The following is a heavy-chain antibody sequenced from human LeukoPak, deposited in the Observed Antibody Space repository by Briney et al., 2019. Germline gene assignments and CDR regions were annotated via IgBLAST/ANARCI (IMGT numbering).Heavy chain of an antibody. CDR2: IYYSGST. V-gene: IGHV4-39*07. CDR1: GGSISSSSYY. J-gene: IGHJ5*02. Sequence: SETLSLTCTVSGGSISSSSYYWGWIRQPPGKGLEWIGSIYYSGSTYYNPSLKSRVTISVDTSKNQFSLKLSSVTAADTAVYYCARERKYSYGLNWFDPWGQGTLVTVSS. D-gene: IGHD5-18*01. CDR3: ARERKYSYGLNWFDP.